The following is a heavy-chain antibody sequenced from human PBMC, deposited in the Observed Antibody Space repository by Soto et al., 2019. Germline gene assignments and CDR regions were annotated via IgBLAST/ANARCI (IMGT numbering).Heavy chain of an antibody. V-gene: IGHV3-48*01. CDR2: ISSTSNTI. CDR3: ARDRGCSGGICYRDLGY. D-gene: IGHD2-15*01. CDR1: GFTFNSYS. Sequence: EVQLVESGGGLVQPGGSVRLSYAASGFTFNSYSMSWVRQAPGKGLEWVSYISSTSNTIYYADSVKGRFTISRDNAKNSLYLHMNSLSAEDTAVYYCARDRGCSGGICYRDLGYWGQGTLVTVSS. J-gene: IGHJ4*02.